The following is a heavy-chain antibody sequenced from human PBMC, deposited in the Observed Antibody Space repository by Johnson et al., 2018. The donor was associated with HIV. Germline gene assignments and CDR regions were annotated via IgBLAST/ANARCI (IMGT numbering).Heavy chain of an antibody. D-gene: IGHD3-22*01. CDR3: ARGSLIVRVSDAFDI. CDR1: GFTFSRYW. CDR2: IKQDGSEK. J-gene: IGHJ3*02. Sequence: VQLVESGGGLVQPGGSLRLSCVASGFTFSRYWMSWVRQAPGKGLEWVANIKQDGSEKYYVDSVKGRLTLSRDNAKNSLYLQMNSLRAEDTDMYYCARGSLIVRVSDAFDIWGQGTMVTVSS. V-gene: IGHV3-7*01.